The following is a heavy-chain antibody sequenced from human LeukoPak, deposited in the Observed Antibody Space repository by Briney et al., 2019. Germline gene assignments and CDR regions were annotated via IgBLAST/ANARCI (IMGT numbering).Heavy chain of an antibody. CDR3: VSVTPVLWRGYRNY. Sequence: GASVKVSCKASGYTFTSYDINWVRQATGQGLEWMGWMNPNSGNTGYAQKFQGRVTMTRNTSISTAYMELSSLRSEDTAVYYCVSVTPVLWRGYRNYWGPGNLVTVSS. V-gene: IGHV1-8*01. J-gene: IGHJ4*02. CDR1: GYTFTSYD. CDR2: MNPNSGNT. D-gene: IGHD3-3*01.